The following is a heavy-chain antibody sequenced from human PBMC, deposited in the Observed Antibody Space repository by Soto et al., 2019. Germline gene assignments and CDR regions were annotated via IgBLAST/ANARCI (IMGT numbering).Heavy chain of an antibody. CDR3: AGYDSSGRFDY. V-gene: IGHV3-72*01. CDR1: GFTFSDHY. CDR2: TRNKANSYTT. D-gene: IGHD3-22*01. Sequence: GGSLRLSCAASGFTFSDHYMDWVRQAPGKGLEWVGRTRNKANSYTTEYAASVKGRFTISRDDSKNSLYLQMNSLKTEDTAVYYCAGYDSSGRFDYWGQGTLVTVSS. J-gene: IGHJ4*02.